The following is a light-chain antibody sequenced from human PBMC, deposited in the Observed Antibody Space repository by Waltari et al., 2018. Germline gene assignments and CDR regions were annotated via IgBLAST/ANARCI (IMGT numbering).Light chain of an antibody. CDR2: RAS. Sequence: DIQMTQSPSTLSASVGDRVTITCRASQSIVDWLAWYQQKPGKAPNLLVYRASYLQSGVPSRFSGSGSGTDFTLTISSLQAEDFATYYCLQNNSYPGTFGQGTEVEI. V-gene: IGKV1-5*03. CDR3: LQNNSYPGT. CDR1: QSIVDW. J-gene: IGKJ1*01.